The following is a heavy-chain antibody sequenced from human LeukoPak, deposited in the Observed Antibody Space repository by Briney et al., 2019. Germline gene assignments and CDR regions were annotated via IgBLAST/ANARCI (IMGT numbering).Heavy chain of an antibody. V-gene: IGHV4-34*01. CDR2: INHSGST. J-gene: IGHJ6*03. CDR1: GGSFSGYY. D-gene: IGHD4-11*01. Sequence: PSDTLSLTCAVYGGSFSGYYLSWIRQPPGKGLEWIGEINHSGSTNYNTSIKSRVTISVDTSKNQFSLKLSSVTAADTAVYYCARVNSNYGWYYYYMDVWGKGTTVTVSS. CDR3: ARVNSNYGWYYYYMDV.